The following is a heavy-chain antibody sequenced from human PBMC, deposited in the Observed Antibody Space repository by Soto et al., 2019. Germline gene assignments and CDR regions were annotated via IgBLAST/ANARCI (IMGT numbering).Heavy chain of an antibody. V-gene: IGHV4-59*01. J-gene: IGHJ6*02. CDR3: ARSMVRGFKPKAVGMDV. CDR2: ISYSGST. D-gene: IGHD3-10*01. Sequence: SETLSLTCTVSGGSISSYYWNWIRQPPGKGLEWIGYISYSGSTNYSLSLKSRVTISVDTSKNQFSLKLSSVTAADTAVYYCARSMVRGFKPKAVGMDVWGQGTTVTVSS. CDR1: GGSISSYY.